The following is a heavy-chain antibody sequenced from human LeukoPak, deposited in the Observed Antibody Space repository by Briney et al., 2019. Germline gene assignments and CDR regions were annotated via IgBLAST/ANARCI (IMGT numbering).Heavy chain of an antibody. Sequence: GGSLRLSCAASRFTFSSYWMSWVRQAPGKGLEWVANIKQDGSEKYYVDSVKGRFTISRDNAKNSLYLQMNSLRAEDTAVYYCARDWSGCFDIWGQGTMVTVSS. CDR1: RFTFSSYW. D-gene: IGHD1-1*01. CDR3: ARDWSGCFDI. J-gene: IGHJ3*02. CDR2: IKQDGSEK. V-gene: IGHV3-7*01.